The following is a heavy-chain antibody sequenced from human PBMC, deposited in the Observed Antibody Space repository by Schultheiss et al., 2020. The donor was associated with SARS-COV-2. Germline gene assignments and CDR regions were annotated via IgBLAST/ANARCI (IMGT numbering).Heavy chain of an antibody. D-gene: IGHD4-17*01. Sequence: SKTLSLTCTVSGGSISSGGYYWSWIRQHPGKGLEWIGEINYSGSTNYDPSLKSRVTISLDTSKNQFSLKLSSVTAADTAVYYCARDRIPTVTTEANYYYYGMDVWGQGTTVTVSS. CDR2: INYSGST. V-gene: IGHV4-31*03. CDR1: GGSISSGGYY. CDR3: ARDRIPTVTTEANYYYYGMDV. J-gene: IGHJ6*02.